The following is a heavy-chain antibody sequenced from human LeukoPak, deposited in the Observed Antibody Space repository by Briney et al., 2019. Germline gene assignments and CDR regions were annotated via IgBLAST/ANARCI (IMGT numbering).Heavy chain of an antibody. CDR1: GFTVSSNY. CDR2: IYSGGST. Sequence: PGGSLRLSCAASGFTVSSNYMSWVRQAPGKGLEWVSVIYSGGSTYCADSVKGRFTISRDNSKNTLYLQMNSLRAEDTAVYYCALLGCSGGSCYGRYYFDYWGQGTLVTVSS. D-gene: IGHD2-15*01. J-gene: IGHJ4*02. CDR3: ALLGCSGGSCYGRYYFDY. V-gene: IGHV3-53*01.